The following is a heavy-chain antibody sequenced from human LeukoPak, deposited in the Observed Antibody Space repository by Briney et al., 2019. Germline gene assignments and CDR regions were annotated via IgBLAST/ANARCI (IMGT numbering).Heavy chain of an antibody. CDR3: ASLASNGWGLQDMDV. V-gene: IGHV3-21*01. D-gene: IGHD3-16*01. CDR1: GFTFSSYS. Sequence: GGSLRLSCAASGFTFSSYSMNWVRQAPGKGLEWVSSISSSSSYIYYADSVKGRFTISRDNAKNSLYLQMNSLRAEDTAVYYCASLASNGWGLQDMDVWGKGTTVTVSS. J-gene: IGHJ6*03. CDR2: ISSSSSYI.